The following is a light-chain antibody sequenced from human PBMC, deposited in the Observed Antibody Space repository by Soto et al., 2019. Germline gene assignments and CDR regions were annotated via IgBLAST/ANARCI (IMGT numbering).Light chain of an antibody. CDR2: DAS. J-gene: IGKJ4*01. Sequence: EIVLTHSPGTLSLSPWEIATLSCRASQSVSSSYLAWYQQKPGQAPRLLIYDASNRATGIPARFSGSGSGTDFTLTISSLEPEDFAVYYCQQRIDWPLTFGGGTKVDIK. V-gene: IGKV3D-20*02. CDR1: QSVSSSY. CDR3: QQRIDWPLT.